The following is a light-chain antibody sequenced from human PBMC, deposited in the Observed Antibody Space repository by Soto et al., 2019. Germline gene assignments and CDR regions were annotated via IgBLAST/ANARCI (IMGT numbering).Light chain of an antibody. V-gene: IGKV1-6*01. CDR2: AAS. CDR3: LQDYNYPYT. J-gene: IGKJ2*01. CDR1: QGIRND. Sequence: AIQMTQSPSSLSASVGDRVTITCRASQGIRNDLGWYQQKPGKAPKLLIFAASSLQSGVPSRFSGSGSGTDFTLTSSSLQPEDFATYYCLQDYNYPYTFGQGTKLEIK.